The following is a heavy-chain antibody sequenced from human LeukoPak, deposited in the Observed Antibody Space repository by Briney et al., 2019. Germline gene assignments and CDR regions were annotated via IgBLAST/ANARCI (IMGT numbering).Heavy chain of an antibody. J-gene: IGHJ4*02. CDR1: GGSISSGSYY. V-gene: IGHV4-61*02. CDR2: IYTSGST. CDR3: AREARSLAGGRRLVD. Sequence: PSETLSLTCTVSGGSISSGSYYWSWIRQPAGKGLEWMGRIYTSGSTNYNPSLKNRVTISIDTSKNQFSLELSSVTAADTAVYYCAREARSLAGGRRLVDWGQGTLATVSP. D-gene: IGHD6-6*01.